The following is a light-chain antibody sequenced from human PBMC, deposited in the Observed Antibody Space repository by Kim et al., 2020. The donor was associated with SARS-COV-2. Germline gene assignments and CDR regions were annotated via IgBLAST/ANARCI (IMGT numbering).Light chain of an antibody. CDR1: NIGSKS. CDR2: YNN. Sequence: SYELTQSPSVSVAPGKTARITCGGNNIGSKSVHWYQQKPGQAPVLVIYYNNDRPSGIPERFSGSNSGNTATLTISRVEAGDEADYYCQVWDSNSDHGVFG. V-gene: IGLV3-21*04. J-gene: IGLJ2*01. CDR3: QVWDSNSDHGV.